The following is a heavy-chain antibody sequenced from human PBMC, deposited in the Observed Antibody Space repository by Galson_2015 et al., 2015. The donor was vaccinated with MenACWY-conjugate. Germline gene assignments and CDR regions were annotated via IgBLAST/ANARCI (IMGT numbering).Heavy chain of an antibody. J-gene: IGHJ4*02. CDR1: GFTFSSFW. D-gene: IGHD2-21*01. Sequence: SLRLCCAASGFTFSSFWMRWVRQAPGKGLECVANIKQDGSEKYYVDSVKGRFTISRDNAQNSLYLQINSLRAEDTAVYYCARGGATGGAFRYWGQGTLVTVSS. V-gene: IGHV3-7*03. CDR3: ARGGATGGAFRY. CDR2: IKQDGSEK.